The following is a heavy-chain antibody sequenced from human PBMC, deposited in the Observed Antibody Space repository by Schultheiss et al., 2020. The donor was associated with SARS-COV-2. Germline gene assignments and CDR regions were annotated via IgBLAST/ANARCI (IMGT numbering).Heavy chain of an antibody. Sequence: ESLKISCAASGFTFSSYAMSWIRQPPGKGLEWIGSIYHSGSTYYNPSLKSRVTISVDTSKNQFSLKLSSVTAADTAVYYCARVSCSGGSCYHAYYYAMDVWGQGTTVTVSS. J-gene: IGHJ6*02. CDR1: GFTFSSYA. CDR3: ARVSCSGGSCYHAYYYAMDV. CDR2: IYHSGST. D-gene: IGHD2-15*01. V-gene: IGHV4-38-2*01.